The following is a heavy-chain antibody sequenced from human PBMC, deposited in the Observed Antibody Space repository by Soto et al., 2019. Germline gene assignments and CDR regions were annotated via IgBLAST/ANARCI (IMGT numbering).Heavy chain of an antibody. CDR3: AKDNSSSWYSHYYYGMDV. V-gene: IGHV3-23*01. D-gene: IGHD6-13*01. CDR1: GFTFSSYA. J-gene: IGHJ6*02. CDR2: ISGSGGST. Sequence: GGSLRLSCAASGFTFSSYAMSWVRQAPGKGLEWVSAISGSGGSTYYADSVKGRFTISRDNSKNTLYLQMNSLRAEDTAVYYCAKDNSSSWYSHYYYGMDVWGQGTTVTVSS.